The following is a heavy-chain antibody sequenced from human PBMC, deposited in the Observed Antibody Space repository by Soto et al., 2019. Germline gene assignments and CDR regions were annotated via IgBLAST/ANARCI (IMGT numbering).Heavy chain of an antibody. Sequence: EVQLLESGGGLVQPGGSLRLSCAASGFTFSRYDMTLVRQAPGKGLEWVSAISGSGGSTNYGDSVKGRFIISRDNSKNTLFMQMNSLRVEDTAVYYCAIRWLSKSEVRGYFDYWGRGTLVTVSS. CDR3: AIRWLSKSEVRGYFDY. V-gene: IGHV3-23*01. D-gene: IGHD3-10*01. J-gene: IGHJ4*02. CDR1: GFTFSRYD. CDR2: ISGSGGST.